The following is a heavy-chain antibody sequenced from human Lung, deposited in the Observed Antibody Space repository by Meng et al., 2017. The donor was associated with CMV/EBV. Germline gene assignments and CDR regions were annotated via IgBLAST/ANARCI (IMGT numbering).Heavy chain of an antibody. Sequence: ASRSSFTGYSMHWVRQAPGQGLEWMGWINPNNGGTSYAQKFQGRVTMTRDTSISTAYMELSRLRSDDTAVYYCARIASSGSYYSFDCWGQGTLVTVSS. CDR3: ARIASSGSYYSFDC. J-gene: IGHJ4*02. D-gene: IGHD1-26*01. CDR2: INPNNGGT. CDR1: RSSFTGYS. V-gene: IGHV1-2*02.